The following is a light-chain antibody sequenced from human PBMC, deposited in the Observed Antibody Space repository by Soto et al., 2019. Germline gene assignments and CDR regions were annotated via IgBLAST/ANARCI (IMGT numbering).Light chain of an antibody. J-gene: IGKJ5*01. CDR2: GAS. CDR3: QQYGSSPNT. CDR1: QSVTRTF. Sequence: VLTQSPDTLSLSPGEGATLSCRASQSVTRTFLAWYQQKLGQAPRLLIYGASSRATGIPDRFSGSGSGTDFTLTISRLEPEDFAVYFCQQYGSSPNTFGQGTRLEIK. V-gene: IGKV3-20*01.